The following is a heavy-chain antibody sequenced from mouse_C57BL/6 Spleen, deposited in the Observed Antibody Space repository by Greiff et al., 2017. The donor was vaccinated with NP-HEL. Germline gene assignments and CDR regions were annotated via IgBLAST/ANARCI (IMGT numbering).Heavy chain of an antibody. V-gene: IGHV1-61*01. J-gene: IGHJ4*01. CDR3: ARGEYYSNYGAMDY. Sequence: QVQLQQPGAELVRPGSSVKLSCKASGYTFASYWMDWVKQRPGQGLEWIGNIYTSDSETHYNQKFKDKATLTVDKSSSTAYMQLSSLTSEDSAVYYCARGEYYSNYGAMDYWGQGTSVTVSS. CDR1: GYTFASYW. D-gene: IGHD2-5*01. CDR2: IYTSDSET.